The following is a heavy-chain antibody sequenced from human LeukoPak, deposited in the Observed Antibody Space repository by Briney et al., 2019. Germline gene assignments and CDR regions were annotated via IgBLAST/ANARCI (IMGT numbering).Heavy chain of an antibody. V-gene: IGHV4-59*08. CDR1: GGSISSYY. J-gene: IGHJ4*02. CDR2: VYSSGST. Sequence: PSETLSLTRTVSGGSISSYYWSWIRQPPGKGLEWIWYVYSSGSTNYNPSLKSRVTISVDTSKSQFSLKLSSVTAADTAVYYCARHGDYYCRTTSCFDYWGQGSLVTVSS. CDR3: ARHGDYYCRTTSCFDY. D-gene: IGHD2-2*01.